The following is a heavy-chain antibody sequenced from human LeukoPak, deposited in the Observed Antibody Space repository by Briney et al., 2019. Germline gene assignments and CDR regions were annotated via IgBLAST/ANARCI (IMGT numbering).Heavy chain of an antibody. J-gene: IGHJ4*02. CDR3: ARELEPKLGYFDY. CDR1: GYTFTGYY. V-gene: IGHV1-2*02. Sequence: ASVKVSCKASGYTFTGYYMHWVRQAPGQGLEWMGWINPNSGGTNYAQKFQGRVTMTRDTSISTAYMELSRLRSDDTAVYYCARELEPKLGYFDYWGQGTLVTVSS. CDR2: INPNSGGT. D-gene: IGHD4-23*01.